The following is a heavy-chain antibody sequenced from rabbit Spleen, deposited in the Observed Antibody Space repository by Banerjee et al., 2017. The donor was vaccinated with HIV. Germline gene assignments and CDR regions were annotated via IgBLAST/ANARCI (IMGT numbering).Heavy chain of an antibody. J-gene: IGHJ3*01. CDR3: ARAPYNPFRLDL. Sequence: QSLEESGGDLVKPGASLTLTCTASGFSFTYIDYLCWVRQPPGKGPEWIGCIATGYGGAYYGSWAKDRFTISKTSSTVDLKMTSLTVADTATYFCARAPYNPFRLDLWGQGTLVTVS. CDR1: GFSFTYIDY. V-gene: IGHV1S40*01. CDR2: IATGYGGA. D-gene: IGHD1-1*01.